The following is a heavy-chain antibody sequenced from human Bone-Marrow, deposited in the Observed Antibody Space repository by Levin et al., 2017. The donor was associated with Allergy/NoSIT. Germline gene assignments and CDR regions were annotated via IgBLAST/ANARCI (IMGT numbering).Heavy chain of an antibody. CDR3: ASIGSGIAARLESRFDY. V-gene: IGHV1-69*01. D-gene: IGHD6-6*01. Sequence: KISCKASGGTFSSYAISWVRQAPGQGLEWMGGIIPIFGTANYAQKFQGRVTITADESTSTAYMELSSLRSEDTAVYYCASIGSGIAARLESRFDYWGQGTLVTVSS. CDR1: GGTFSSYA. J-gene: IGHJ4*02. CDR2: IIPIFGTA.